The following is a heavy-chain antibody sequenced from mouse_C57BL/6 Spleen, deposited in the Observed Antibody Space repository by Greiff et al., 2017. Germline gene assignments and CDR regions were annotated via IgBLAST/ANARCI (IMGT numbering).Heavy chain of an antibody. V-gene: IGHV1-82*01. J-gene: IGHJ2*01. CDR2: IYPGDGDT. CDR3: ARDYGSSYDFDD. Sequence: QVQLQQSGPELVKPGASVKISCKASGYAFSSSWMNWVKQRPGKGLEWIGRIYPGDGDTNYNGKFKGKATLTADKSSSTAYMQLSSLTSEDSAVYFRARDYGSSYDFDDWGKGTTLTVSS. D-gene: IGHD1-1*01. CDR1: GYAFSSSW.